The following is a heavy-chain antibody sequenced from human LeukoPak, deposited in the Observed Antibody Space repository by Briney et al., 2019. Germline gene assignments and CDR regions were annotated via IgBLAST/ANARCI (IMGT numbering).Heavy chain of an antibody. J-gene: IGHJ4*02. D-gene: IGHD6-19*01. CDR1: GFTFSSYW. V-gene: IGHV3-74*01. Sequence: PGGSLRLSCAASGFTFSSYWMHWVRQAPGKGLVWFSRINSDGSSTNYADSVKGRFTISRDNAQNTLYLQMNSLRAEDTAVYYCARSYSSGWYLVDYWGQGTLVTVSS. CDR2: INSDGSST. CDR3: ARSYSSGWYLVDY.